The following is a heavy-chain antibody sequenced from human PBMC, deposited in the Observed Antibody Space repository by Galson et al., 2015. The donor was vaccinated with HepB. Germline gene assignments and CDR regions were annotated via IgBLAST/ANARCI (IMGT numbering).Heavy chain of an antibody. D-gene: IGHD3-10*01. Sequence: SLRLSCAASGFTFDDYGMSWVRQAPGKGLEWVSGINWNGGSTGYADSVKGRFTISRDNAKNSLYLQMNSLRAEDTALYHCARDSDTMVRIPSQFDLWGRGTLVTVSS. CDR2: INWNGGST. V-gene: IGHV3-20*01. CDR1: GFTFDDYG. CDR3: ARDSDTMVRIPSQFDL. J-gene: IGHJ2*01.